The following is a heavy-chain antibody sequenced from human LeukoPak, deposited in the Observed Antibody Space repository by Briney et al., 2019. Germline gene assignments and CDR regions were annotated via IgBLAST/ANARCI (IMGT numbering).Heavy chain of an antibody. CDR1: GFTFSSYA. CDR3: AKTRPLDSSSWSHGDY. J-gene: IGHJ4*02. D-gene: IGHD6-13*01. Sequence: GGSLRLSCAASGFTFSSYAMSWVRQAPGKGLEWVSAISGSGDSTYYGDSVKGRFTISRDNSKNTLYLQMNSLRAEDTAVYYCAKTRPLDSSSWSHGDYWGQGTPVTVSS. V-gene: IGHV3-23*01. CDR2: ISGSGDST.